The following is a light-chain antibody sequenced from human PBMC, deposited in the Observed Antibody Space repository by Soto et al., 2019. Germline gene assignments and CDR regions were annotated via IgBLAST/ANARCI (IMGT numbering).Light chain of an antibody. CDR1: SSDVGGYNY. V-gene: IGLV2-14*01. CDR2: DVS. J-gene: IGLJ1*01. CDR3: SSYTSSKGYV. Sequence: QSALTQPASVSGSPGQSITISCTGTSSDVGGYNYVSWYQQHPGKAPKLMIYDVSNRPSGVSNRFSGSKSGNTASLTISGLQAEDEADYYCSSYTSSKGYVFRTGTKLTVL.